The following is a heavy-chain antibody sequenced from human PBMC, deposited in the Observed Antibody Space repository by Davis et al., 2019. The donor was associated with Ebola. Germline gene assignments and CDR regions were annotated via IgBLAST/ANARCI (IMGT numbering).Heavy chain of an antibody. J-gene: IGHJ4*02. CDR3: TTARDYYDSSGYYLGY. CDR2: IKSKTDGGTT. V-gene: IGHV3-15*01. Sequence: GESLKISCAASGFTFSNAWMSWVRQAPGKGLEWVGRIKSKTDGGTTDYAAPVKGRFTISRDDSKNTLYLQMNSLKTEDTAVYYCTTARDYYDSSGYYLGYWGQGTLVTVSS. D-gene: IGHD3-22*01. CDR1: GFTFSNAW.